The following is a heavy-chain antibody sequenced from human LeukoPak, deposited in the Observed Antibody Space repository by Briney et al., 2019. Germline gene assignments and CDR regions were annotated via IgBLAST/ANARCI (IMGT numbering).Heavy chain of an antibody. J-gene: IGHJ6*03. Sequence: ASVKVSCKASGYTITSYYMHWVRQAPGQGLEWMGVINPCGSSTTCAQKFQGRVILTRDTSTSTVYMDLSSLRSEDTAVYYCARGSTRYYMDVWGKGTTVTVSS. CDR2: INPCGSST. V-gene: IGHV1-46*01. CDR3: ARGSTRYYMDV. CDR1: GYTITSYY. D-gene: IGHD2-2*01.